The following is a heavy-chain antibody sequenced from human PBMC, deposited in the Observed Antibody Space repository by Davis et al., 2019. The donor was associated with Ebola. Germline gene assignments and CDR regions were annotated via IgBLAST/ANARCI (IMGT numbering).Heavy chain of an antibody. CDR3: VKASGRFLEWFFYGMDV. D-gene: IGHD3-3*01. CDR1: GFTFSSYA. V-gene: IGHV3-64D*08. CDR2: ISSNGGST. Sequence: GESLKISCSASGFTFSSYAMHWVRQAPGKGLEYVSAISSNGGSTYYADSVKGRFTISRDNSKNTLYLQMSSLRAEDTAVYYCVKASGRFLEWFFYGMDVWGQGTTVTVSS. J-gene: IGHJ6*02.